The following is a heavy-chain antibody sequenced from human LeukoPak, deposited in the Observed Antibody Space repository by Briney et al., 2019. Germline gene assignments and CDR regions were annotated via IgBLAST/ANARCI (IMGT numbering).Heavy chain of an antibody. D-gene: IGHD3-22*01. V-gene: IGHV1-69*05. CDR3: ARQPLGTYYYDSSGYPPFDY. CDR2: IIPIFGTA. Sequence: SVKVSCKASGGTFSSYAVSWVRQAPGQGLEWMGRIIPIFGTANYAQKFQGRVTITTDEFTSTAYMELSSLRSEDTAVYYCARQPLGTYYYDSSGYPPFDYWGQGTLVTVSS. J-gene: IGHJ4*02. CDR1: GGTFSSYA.